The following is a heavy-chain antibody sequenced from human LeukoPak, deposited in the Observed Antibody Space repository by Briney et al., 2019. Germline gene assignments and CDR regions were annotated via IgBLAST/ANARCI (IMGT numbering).Heavy chain of an antibody. J-gene: IGHJ6*02. Sequence: GGSLRLSCAASGFTFSNYGMHWVRQAPGKGLEWVAIISYDGSNKFYADSVQGRFTISRDNSKNTLYLQMNSLGAEDTAVYYCARALERDGMDVWGQGTTVTVSS. CDR3: ARALERDGMDV. D-gene: IGHD1-1*01. CDR2: ISYDGSNK. V-gene: IGHV3-30*03. CDR1: GFTFSNYG.